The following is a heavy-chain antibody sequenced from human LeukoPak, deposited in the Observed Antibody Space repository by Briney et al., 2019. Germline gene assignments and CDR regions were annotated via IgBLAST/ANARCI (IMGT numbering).Heavy chain of an antibody. CDR2: IYYSGST. CDR3: ARVGGSNYYYYGMDV. V-gene: IGHV4-59*01. J-gene: IGHJ6*02. Sequence: SETLSLTCTVSGGSISSYYWSWIRQPPGKGLEWIGYIYYSGSTNYNPSLKSRVTISVDTSKNQFSLKLSSVTAADTAVYYCARVGGSNYYYYGMDVWGQGTTVTVSS. CDR1: GGSISSYY. D-gene: IGHD3-10*01.